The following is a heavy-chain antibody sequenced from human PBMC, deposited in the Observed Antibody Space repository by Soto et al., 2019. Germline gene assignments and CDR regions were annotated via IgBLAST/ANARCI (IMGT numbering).Heavy chain of an antibody. J-gene: IGHJ3*02. V-gene: IGHV1-69*13. Sequence: SVKVSCKASGGTFSSYAISWVRQAPGQGLEWMGGIIPIFGTANYAQKFQGRVTITADESTSTAYMELSSLRSEDTAVHYCASLPYYYDSSGYNDAFDIWGQGTMVTVSS. CDR2: IIPIFGTA. CDR1: GGTFSSYA. CDR3: ASLPYYYDSSGYNDAFDI. D-gene: IGHD3-22*01.